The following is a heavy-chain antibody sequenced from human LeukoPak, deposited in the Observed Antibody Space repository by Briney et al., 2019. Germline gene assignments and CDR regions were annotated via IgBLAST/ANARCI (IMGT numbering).Heavy chain of an antibody. CDR2: ISAYNGNT. V-gene: IGHV1-18*01. CDR3: ATDRVSECSGVGCPSFDI. J-gene: IGHJ3*02. CDR1: GGTFSSYA. D-gene: IGHD2-15*01. Sequence: ASVKVSCKASGGTFSSYAISWVRQAPGQGLEWMGWISAYNGNTNCAQKLQGRVTMTTDTSTSTAYMELRSLRSDDTAVYYCATDRVSECSGVGCPSFDIWGQGIMVTVSS.